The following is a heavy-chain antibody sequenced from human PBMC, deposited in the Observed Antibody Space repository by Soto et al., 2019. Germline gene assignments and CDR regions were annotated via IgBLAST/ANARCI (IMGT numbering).Heavy chain of an antibody. D-gene: IGHD3-3*01. CDR1: GGSVSSGSYY. CDR3: ARLRFLEWLVNWFDP. Sequence: SETLSLTCTVSGGSVSSGSYYWSWIRQPPGKGLEWIGYIYYSGSTNYNPPLKSRVTISVDTSKNQFSLKLSSVTAADTAVYYCARLRFLEWLVNWFDPWGQGTLVTVSS. V-gene: IGHV4-61*01. J-gene: IGHJ5*02. CDR2: IYYSGST.